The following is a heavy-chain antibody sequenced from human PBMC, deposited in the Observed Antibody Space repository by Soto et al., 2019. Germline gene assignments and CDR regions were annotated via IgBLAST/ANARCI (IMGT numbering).Heavy chain of an antibody. V-gene: IGHV4-4*02. D-gene: IGHD6-19*01. CDR3: ARAASEAVAGTSGMDV. Sequence: PSETLSLTCAASGGSISSSNWWSWVRQPPGKGLEWIGEIYHSGSTNYNPSLQSRVTISVDKSKNQFSLKLSSVTAADTAVYYCARAASEAVAGTSGMDVWGQGTTVTVSS. CDR2: IYHSGST. J-gene: IGHJ6*02. CDR1: GGSISSSNW.